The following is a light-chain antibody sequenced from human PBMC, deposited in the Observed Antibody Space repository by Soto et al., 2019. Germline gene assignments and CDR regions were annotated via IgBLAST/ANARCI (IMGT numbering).Light chain of an antibody. J-gene: IGKJ1*01. V-gene: IGKV1-5*03. CDR1: PSISSW. CDR2: KAS. Sequence: DIQMTQSPSTLSASVGDRVTITCRASPSISSWLAWYQQKPGKAPKLLIYKASSLESGVPSRFSGSGSGTEFTLTISSLQPDDFATYYCQQYKSYWTFGQGTKVESK. CDR3: QQYKSYWT.